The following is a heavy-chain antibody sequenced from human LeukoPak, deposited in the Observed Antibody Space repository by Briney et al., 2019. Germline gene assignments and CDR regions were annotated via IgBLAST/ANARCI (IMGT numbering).Heavy chain of an antibody. Sequence: SETLSLTCAVYGGSFSGYYWSWIRQPPGKGLEWIGEINHSGSTNYNPSLKSRVTISVDTSKNQFSLKLSSVTAADTAVYYCARGRLDIVVVVAATGGDNWFDPWGQGTLVTVSS. V-gene: IGHV4-34*01. CDR3: ARGRLDIVVVVAATGGDNWFDP. CDR1: GGSFSGYY. D-gene: IGHD2-15*01. J-gene: IGHJ5*02. CDR2: INHSGST.